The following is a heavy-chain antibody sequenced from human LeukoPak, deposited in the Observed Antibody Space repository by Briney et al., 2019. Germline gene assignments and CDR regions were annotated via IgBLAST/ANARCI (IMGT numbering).Heavy chain of an antibody. D-gene: IGHD5-12*01. V-gene: IGHV4-59*01. CDR3: ARVSASGNEFDY. CDR1: GDSFSSYY. CDR2: IYYSGST. J-gene: IGHJ4*02. Sequence: SETLSLTCTVSGDSFSSYYCSWIRPPPGKALEFIGYIYYSGSTTYNPSLKSRVTISVDTSKSQFSLKLSSVTAANTAVYCVARVSASGNEFDYWGQGTLVTVSS.